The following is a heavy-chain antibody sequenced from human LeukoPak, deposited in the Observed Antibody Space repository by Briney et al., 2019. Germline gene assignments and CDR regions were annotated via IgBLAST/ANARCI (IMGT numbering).Heavy chain of an antibody. D-gene: IGHD3-22*01. CDR3: ARVTGYVIEDYFDY. CDR2: IYYSGST. CDR1: GGSISSYY. Sequence: SETLSLTCTVFGGSISSYYWSWIRQPPGKGLEWIGYIYYSGSTNYNPSLKSRVTISVDTSKNQFSLKLRSVTAADTVVYYCARVTGYVIEDYFDYWGQGTLVTVSS. J-gene: IGHJ4*02. V-gene: IGHV4-59*01.